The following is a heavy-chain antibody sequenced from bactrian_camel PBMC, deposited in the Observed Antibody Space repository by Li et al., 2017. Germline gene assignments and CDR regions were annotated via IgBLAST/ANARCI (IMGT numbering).Heavy chain of an antibody. CDR2: IDARGSTT. D-gene: IGHD2*01. CDR1: EYMKSRPC. V-gene: IGHV3S1*01. J-gene: IGHJ4*01. Sequence: HVQLVESGGGSVQAGGSLRLSCVASEYMKSRPCMGWFRQAPGKELEWVATIDARGSTTYYPPRLEGRFTISRDNAKNILYLQMNDLKTEDTAMYYCARDEGWTTETPETEGTQVTVS.